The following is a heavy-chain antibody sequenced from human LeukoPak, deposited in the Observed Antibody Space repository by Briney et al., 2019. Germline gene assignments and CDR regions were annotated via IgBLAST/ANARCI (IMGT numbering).Heavy chain of an antibody. CDR3: ARDPQSQYCSSTSCYYYYGMDV. Sequence: AGGSLRLSCAASGFTFSSYGMHWVRQAPGKGREWVAVISYDGSNKYYADSVKGRFTISRDNSKNTLYLQMNSLRAEDTAVYYCARDPQSQYCSSTSCYYYYGMDVWGQGTTVTVSS. J-gene: IGHJ6*02. V-gene: IGHV3-30*03. CDR2: ISYDGSNK. CDR1: GFTFSSYG. D-gene: IGHD2-2*01.